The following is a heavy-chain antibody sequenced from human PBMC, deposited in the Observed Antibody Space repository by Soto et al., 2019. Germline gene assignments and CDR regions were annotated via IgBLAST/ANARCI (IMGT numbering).Heavy chain of an antibody. CDR3: AKDREAKYYYDSSGYVDY. D-gene: IGHD3-22*01. J-gene: IGHJ4*02. V-gene: IGHV3-23*01. CDR1: GFTFSSYA. CDR2: ISGSGGST. Sequence: LRLSCAASGFTFSSYAMSWVRQAPGKGLEWVSAISGSGGSTYYADSVKGRFTISRDNSKNTLYLQMNSLRAEDTAVYYCAKDREAKYYYDSSGYVDYWGQGTLVTVSS.